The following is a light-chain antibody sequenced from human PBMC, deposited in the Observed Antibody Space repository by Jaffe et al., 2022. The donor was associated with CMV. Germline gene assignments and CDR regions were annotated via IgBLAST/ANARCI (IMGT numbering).Light chain of an antibody. CDR3: QQYNNWPPWT. V-gene: IGKV3-15*01. J-gene: IGKJ1*01. CDR2: GAS. Sequence: ETVMTQSPATLSVSPGERATLSCRASQSVSSNLAWYQQKPGQAPRLLIYGASTRATGVPARFSGSGSGTDFTFTISSLQSEDFAVYYCQQYNNWPPWTFGQGTKVEIK. CDR1: QSVSSN.